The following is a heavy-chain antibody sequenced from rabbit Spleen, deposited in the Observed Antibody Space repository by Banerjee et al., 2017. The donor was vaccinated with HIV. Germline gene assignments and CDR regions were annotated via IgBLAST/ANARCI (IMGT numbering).Heavy chain of an antibody. CDR2: IYGGSSGST. CDR3: ARETSSSWGVLLYYFNL. J-gene: IGHJ4*01. CDR1: GFSFSSAYY. Sequence: QSLEESGGDLVKPGTSLTLTCTASGFSFSSAYYLCWVRQAPGKGLECIACIYGGSSGSTYYASCTKGRFTISKTSATTVTLQMTSLTAADTATYFCARETSSSWGVLLYYFNLWGPRTLVTVS. V-gene: IGHV1S40*01. D-gene: IGHD4-1*01.